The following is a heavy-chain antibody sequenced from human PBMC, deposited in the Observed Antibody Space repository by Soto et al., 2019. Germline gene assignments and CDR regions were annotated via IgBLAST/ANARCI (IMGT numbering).Heavy chain of an antibody. V-gene: IGHV4-38-2*01. D-gene: IGHD3-22*01. J-gene: IGHJ4*02. CDR2: ISYSAKT. CDR3: TRGAGAPWVRFDS. CDR1: GYSITSGFY. Sequence: SETLSLTCGVSGYSITSGFYWGWVRQSPGEGLEWIGSISYSAKTFYNPSLASRLSIAVDTSMNQFSLRLTSVTAADTALYYCTRGAGAPWVRFDSWGQGTLVTVSS.